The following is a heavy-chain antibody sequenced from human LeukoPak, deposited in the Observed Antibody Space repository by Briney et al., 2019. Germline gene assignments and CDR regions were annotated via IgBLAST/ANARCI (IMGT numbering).Heavy chain of an antibody. J-gene: IGHJ6*02. D-gene: IGHD3-10*01. V-gene: IGHV3-30*18. CDR3: AQGGSEIYYYYHGMDV. CDR1: GFTFSSYS. CDR2: ISYDGSDK. Sequence: GGSLRLSCAASGFTFSSYSMNWVRQGPGKGLEWVAVISYDGSDKYYADSVKGRFTISRDNSKNTLYLQMNSLRVEDTAVFYCAQGGSEIYYYYHGMDVWGQGTTVTVSS.